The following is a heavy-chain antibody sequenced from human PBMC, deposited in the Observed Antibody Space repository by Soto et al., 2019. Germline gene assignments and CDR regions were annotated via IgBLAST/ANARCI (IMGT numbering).Heavy chain of an antibody. CDR2: ISYDGSNK. J-gene: IGHJ6*03. D-gene: IGHD2-15*01. Sequence: QVQLVESGGGVVQPGRSLRLSCAASGFTFSSYGMHWVRQAPGKGLEWVAVISYDGSNKYYADSVKGRFTISRDNSKNTLYLQMNSLRAEDTAVYYCAKDVVVVAATGVAYYCMDVWGKGTTVTVSS. CDR3: AKDVVVVAATGVAYYCMDV. CDR1: GFTFSSYG. V-gene: IGHV3-30*18.